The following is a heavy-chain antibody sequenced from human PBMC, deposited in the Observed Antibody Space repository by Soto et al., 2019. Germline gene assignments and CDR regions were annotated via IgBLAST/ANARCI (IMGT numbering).Heavy chain of an antibody. V-gene: IGHV1-8*01. D-gene: IGHD6-13*01. J-gene: IGHJ6*03. Sequence: QVQLVQSGAEVKKPGASVKVSCKASGYTFTSYDINWVRQGTGQGLEWMGWMNPNSGNTGYAQKFQGRVTMTRNTFISTAYMELSGLKSEDTAVYYCARGPGSWYYYYMDVWGKGTTVTVSS. CDR1: GYTFTSYD. CDR2: MNPNSGNT. CDR3: ARGPGSWYYYYMDV.